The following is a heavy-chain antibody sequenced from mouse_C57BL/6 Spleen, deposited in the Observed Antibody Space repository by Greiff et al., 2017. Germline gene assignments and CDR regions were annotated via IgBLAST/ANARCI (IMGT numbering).Heavy chain of an antibody. D-gene: IGHD1-1*01. V-gene: IGHV1-26*01. Sequence: VQLQQSGPELVKPGASVKISCKASGYTFTDYYMNWVKQSHGKSLEWIGDINPNNGGTSYNQKFKGKATLTVDKSSSTAYMELRSLTSEDSAGDYCAREDYGGSYYFDYWGQGTTLTVSS. CDR1: GYTFTDYY. CDR3: AREDYGGSYYFDY. J-gene: IGHJ2*01. CDR2: INPNNGGT.